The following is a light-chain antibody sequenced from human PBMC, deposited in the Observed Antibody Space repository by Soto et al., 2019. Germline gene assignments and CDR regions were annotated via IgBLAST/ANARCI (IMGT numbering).Light chain of an antibody. Sequence: EIILTQSPGTLSLSPGERATLSCRASQTVPGNYLAWLQQKPGQAPRLLISRASSRATGIPDRFWGLGSGTDFTLSISRLEPEDFAVYYCLQYTSPPWTLGQGTKVETK. CDR3: LQYTSPPWT. CDR2: RAS. J-gene: IGKJ1*01. CDR1: QTVPGNY. V-gene: IGKV3-20*01.